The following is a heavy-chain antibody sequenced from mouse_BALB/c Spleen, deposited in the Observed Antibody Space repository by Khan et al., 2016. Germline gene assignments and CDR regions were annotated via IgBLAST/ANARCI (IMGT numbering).Heavy chain of an antibody. Sequence: VQLQESGPGLVAPSQSLSITCTVSGFSLTSYGVHWVRQPPGKGLEWLGVIWAGGSTNYNSALMSRLSISKDNSKSQVFLKMNSLQTDDTAMYXCARESPGGSYWYFDVWGAGTTVTVSS. J-gene: IGHJ1*01. V-gene: IGHV2-9*02. CDR3: ARESPGGSYWYFDV. CDR1: GFSLTSYG. CDR2: IWAGGST.